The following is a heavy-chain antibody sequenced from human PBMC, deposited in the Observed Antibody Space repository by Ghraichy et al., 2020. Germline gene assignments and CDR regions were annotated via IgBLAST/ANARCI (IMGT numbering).Heavy chain of an antibody. CDR2: IYSVGST. Sequence: GGSLRLSCAASGFTVSSNYMSWVRQAPGKGLEWVSVIYSVGSTYYADSVKGRFTISRDNSKNTQYLQMNSLRAEDTAVYYCARVCPRTYGDCRADVWGQGTTVTVSS. D-gene: IGHD4-17*01. CDR1: GFTVSSNY. CDR3: ARVCPRTYGDCRADV. V-gene: IGHV3-66*02. J-gene: IGHJ6*02.